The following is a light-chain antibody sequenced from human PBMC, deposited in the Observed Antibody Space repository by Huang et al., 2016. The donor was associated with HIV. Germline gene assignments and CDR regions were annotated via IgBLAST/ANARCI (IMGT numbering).Light chain of an antibody. Sequence: EIVMTQSPATLSVSPGERATLSCRASQSVSSSLAWFQQKRGQAPRLLIYGASIRANDIPARFSGSGSGTEFTLTITSLQSEDFAVYYCQQYYNWPRTFGQGTKLEIK. CDR3: QQYYNWPRT. J-gene: IGKJ2*01. V-gene: IGKV3D-15*01. CDR1: QSVSSS. CDR2: GAS.